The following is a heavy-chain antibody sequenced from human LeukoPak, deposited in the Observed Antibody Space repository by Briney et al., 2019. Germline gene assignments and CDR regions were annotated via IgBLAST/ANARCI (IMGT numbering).Heavy chain of an antibody. CDR3: ARLKYVEMATNGIYWFDP. CDR1: GGSISSGGYY. V-gene: IGHV4-30-2*02. CDR2: IYHSGST. Sequence: PSQTLSLTCTVSGGSISSGGYYWSWIRQPPGKGLEWVGYIYHSGSTNYNPSLKSRVTISVDTSKNQFSLKLSSVTAADTAVYYCARLKYVEMATNGIYWFDPWGQGTLVTVSS. J-gene: IGHJ5*02. D-gene: IGHD5-24*01.